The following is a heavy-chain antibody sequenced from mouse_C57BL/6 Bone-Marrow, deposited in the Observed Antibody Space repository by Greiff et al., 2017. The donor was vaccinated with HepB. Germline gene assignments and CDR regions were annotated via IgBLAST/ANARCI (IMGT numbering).Heavy chain of an antibody. J-gene: IGHJ3*01. CDR3: ARREGYIVYDGYQGGFAY. CDR1: GYTFTSYW. CDR2: IDPSDSYT. D-gene: IGHD2-3*01. V-gene: IGHV1-59*01. Sequence: QVQLQQPGAELVRPGTSVKLSCKASGYTFTSYWMHWVKQRPGQGLEWIGVIDPSDSYTNYNQKFKGKATLTVDTSSSTAYMQLSSLTSEDSAVYYGARREGYIVYDGYQGGFAYWGQGTLVTVSA.